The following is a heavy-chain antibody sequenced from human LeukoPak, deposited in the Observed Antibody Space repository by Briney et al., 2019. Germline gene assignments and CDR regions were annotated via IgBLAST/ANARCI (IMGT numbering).Heavy chain of an antibody. Sequence: PSETLSLTCAVYGGSFSGYYWSWIRQPPGKGLEWIGEINHSGSTNYNPSLKSRVTISVDTSKNQFSLKLSSVTAADTAVYYCARRQIAVAGTGGNWFDPWGQGTLVTVS. CDR2: INHSGST. D-gene: IGHD6-19*01. CDR1: GGSFSGYY. V-gene: IGHV4-34*01. J-gene: IGHJ5*02. CDR3: ARRQIAVAGTGGNWFDP.